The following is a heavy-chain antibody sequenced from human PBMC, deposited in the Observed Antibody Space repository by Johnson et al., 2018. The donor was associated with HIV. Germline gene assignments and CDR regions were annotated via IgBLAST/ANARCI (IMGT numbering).Heavy chain of an antibody. V-gene: IGHV3-30*04. CDR1: GFTFSSYA. J-gene: IGHJ3*02. CDR3: AKDYTAMVSSDAFDI. Sequence: QVHLVESGGGVVQPGRSRRLSCAASGFTFSSYAMHWVRQAPGKGLEWVAVISYDGSNKYYADSVKGRLTISRDNSKNTLYLQMNSLRAEDTALYYCAKDYTAMVSSDAFDIWGQGTMVTVSS. D-gene: IGHD5-18*01. CDR2: ISYDGSNK.